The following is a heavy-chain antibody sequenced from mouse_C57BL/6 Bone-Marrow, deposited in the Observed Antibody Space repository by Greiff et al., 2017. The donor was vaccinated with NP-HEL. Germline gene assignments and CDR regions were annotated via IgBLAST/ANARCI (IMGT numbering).Heavy chain of an antibody. CDR2: IDPENGDA. CDR1: GFNFKDDY. V-gene: IGHV14-4*01. D-gene: IGHD1-1*01. J-gene: IGHJ4*01. CDR3: TTDGGSSLYAMDY. Sequence: VQLQQSGAELVRPGASVKLSCTASGFNFKDDYMHWVKQRPEQGLEWIGWIDPENGDAEYASKFQGKATITADTSSNTAYLQLSSLTSEDTAVYYCTTDGGSSLYAMDYWGQGTSVTVSS.